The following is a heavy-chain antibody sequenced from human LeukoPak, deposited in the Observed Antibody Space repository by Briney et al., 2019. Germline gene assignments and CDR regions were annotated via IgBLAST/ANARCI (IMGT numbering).Heavy chain of an antibody. CDR3: ARVEASGYDYGCFDY. D-gene: IGHD5-12*01. V-gene: IGHV3-7*01. J-gene: IGHJ4*02. CDR2: IKQGGSEK. CDR1: GFTFSSYS. Sequence: HTGGSLRLSCAASGFTFSSYSRNWVRQAPGKGLEWVANIKQGGSEKYYVSSEKRRFTISRDNAKNSLYLQMNSLRAEDTAVYYCARVEASGYDYGCFDYWGQGTLVTVSS.